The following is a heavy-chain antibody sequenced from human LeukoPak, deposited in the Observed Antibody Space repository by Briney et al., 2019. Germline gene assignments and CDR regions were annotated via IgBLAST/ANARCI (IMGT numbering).Heavy chain of an antibody. CDR1: GYSNSSGYY. J-gene: IGHJ4*02. CDR2: IYHSGST. Sequence: SETLSLTCTVSGYSNSSGYYWGWIRQPPGKGLEWIGSIYHSGSTYYNPSLKSRVTISVDTSKNQFSLKLSSVTAADTAVYYCARANRVSLYYFDYWGQGTLVTVSS. D-gene: IGHD5/OR15-5a*01. CDR3: ARANRVSLYYFDY. V-gene: IGHV4-38-2*02.